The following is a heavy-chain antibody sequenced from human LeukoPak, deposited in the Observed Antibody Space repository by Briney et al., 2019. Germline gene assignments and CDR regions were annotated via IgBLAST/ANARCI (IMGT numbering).Heavy chain of an antibody. CDR3: ARNLWFGELFDGVTTPQFYFDY. CDR1: GFTLHDYG. V-gene: IGHV3-20*04. Sequence: SGGSLRLSCSASGFTLHDYGMSWVRQAPGKGLEWVASFHWYGGATNYRDSVKGRFTISRDSAKNSLFLQMNSLRDEDTALYYCARNLWFGELFDGVTTPQFYFDYWGPGTLVTVSS. CDR2: FHWYGGAT. J-gene: IGHJ4*02. D-gene: IGHD3-10*01.